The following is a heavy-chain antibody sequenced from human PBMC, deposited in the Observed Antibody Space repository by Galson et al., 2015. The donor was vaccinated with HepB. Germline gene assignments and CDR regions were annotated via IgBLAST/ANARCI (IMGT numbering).Heavy chain of an antibody. CDR3: VRDDALWSWYFDS. J-gene: IGHJ4*02. V-gene: IGHV3-48*03. D-gene: IGHD3-10*01. Sequence: LRLSCAASGFTFGAYEMNWVRQAPGRGLEWISYISSNGYMIYYAESVKGRFTVSRDNARDSLYLQMNSLRVEDTAVYYCVRDDALWSWYFDSWGQGILVTVSS. CDR2: ISSNGYMI. CDR1: GFTFGAYE.